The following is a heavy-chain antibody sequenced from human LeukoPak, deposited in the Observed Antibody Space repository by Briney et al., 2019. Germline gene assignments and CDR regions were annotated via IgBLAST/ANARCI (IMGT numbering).Heavy chain of an antibody. CDR1: GFTFSSYG. D-gene: IGHD1-26*01. V-gene: IGHV3-30*03. Sequence: GRSLRLSCAASGFTFSSYGMHWVRQAPGKGLEWVAVISYDGSNKYYADSAKGRFTISRDNSKNTLYLQMNSLRAEDTAVYYCARNGLGATTPNFDYWGQGTLVTVSS. CDR2: ISYDGSNK. CDR3: ARNGLGATTPNFDY. J-gene: IGHJ4*02.